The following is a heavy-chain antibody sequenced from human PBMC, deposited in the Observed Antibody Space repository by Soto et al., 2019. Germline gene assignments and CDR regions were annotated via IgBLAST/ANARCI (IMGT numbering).Heavy chain of an antibody. J-gene: IGHJ4*03. CDR3: ARGDQFGFGVDY. CDR2: MVPDSGRT. V-gene: IGHV1-8*02. Sequence: ASVKVSCKASGCTFSSYAISWVRQAPGQGLEWMGWMVPDSGRTGYAKKYQGRVTMTRNTSTSTAYMELNSLTNEDTAVYYCARGDQFGFGVDYWGQGTMVTVSS. D-gene: IGHD3-10*01. CDR1: GCTFSSYA.